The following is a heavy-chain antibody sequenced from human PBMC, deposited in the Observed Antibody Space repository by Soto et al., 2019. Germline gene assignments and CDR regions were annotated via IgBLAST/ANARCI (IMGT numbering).Heavy chain of an antibody. V-gene: IGHV1-8*02. Sequence: ASVKVSCKASGYTFTSYYMHWVRQAPGQGLERMGRMNPNSGNTGYAQKFHGRVTMTRNTSISTAYMELSSLRSEDTAVYYCAVGYYGDYLYYYYYYMDVWGKGTTVTVSS. CDR1: GYTFTSYY. D-gene: IGHD4-17*01. J-gene: IGHJ6*03. CDR2: MNPNSGNT. CDR3: AVGYYGDYLYYYYYYMDV.